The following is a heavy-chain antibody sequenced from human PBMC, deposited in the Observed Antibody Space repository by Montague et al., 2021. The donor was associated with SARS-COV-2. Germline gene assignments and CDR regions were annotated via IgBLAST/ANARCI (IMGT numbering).Heavy chain of an antibody. CDR3: ARVGGNEYRFFDF. CDR1: GGSFSGFY. D-gene: IGHD1-1*01. Sequence: SETLSLTCAVYGGSFSGFYWSWIRQSPGKGLEWIGRIYTSGGTNYNPSLKTRVTISVDTSNNQFSLNLSSVTAADTAVYYCARVGGNEYRFFDFWGQGALVIVSS. J-gene: IGHJ4*02. CDR2: IYTSGGT. V-gene: IGHV4-4*09.